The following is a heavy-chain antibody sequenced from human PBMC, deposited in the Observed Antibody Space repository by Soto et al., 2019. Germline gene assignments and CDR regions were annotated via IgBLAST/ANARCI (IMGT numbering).Heavy chain of an antibody. V-gene: IGHV4-59*08. Sequence: ETLXLTCTVAGGSISSYYGSWIRLPPGKGLEWTGYVYYSGSTNYNPSLKSRVTVSVDTSKNQFSLKLSSVTAADTAVYYCARHGPQRKHFAYSGQGTLALVSA. CDR3: ARHGPQRKHFAY. CDR1: GGSISSYY. CDR2: VYYSGST. J-gene: IGHJ4*02.